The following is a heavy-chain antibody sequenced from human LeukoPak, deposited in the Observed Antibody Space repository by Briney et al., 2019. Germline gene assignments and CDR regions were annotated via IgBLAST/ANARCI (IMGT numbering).Heavy chain of an antibody. CDR2: ISAYNGNT. CDR3: ARDRDMTTFDY. V-gene: IGHV1-18*01. D-gene: IGHD4-11*01. CDR1: GYTFTSYG. Sequence: ASVKVSCKASGYTFTSYGISWVRQAPGQGLERMGWISAYNGNTNYAQKLQGRVTMTTDTSTSTAYMELRSLRSDDTAVYYCARDRDMTTFDYWGQETLVTVSS. J-gene: IGHJ4*02.